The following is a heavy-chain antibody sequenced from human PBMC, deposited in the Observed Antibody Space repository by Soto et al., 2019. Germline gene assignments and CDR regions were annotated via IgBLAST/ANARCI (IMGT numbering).Heavy chain of an antibody. V-gene: IGHV4-59*08. CDR3: ARRLYYDSSGFEGGGMDV. J-gene: IGHJ6*02. CDR1: GGSISSYY. Sequence: SETLSLTCTVSGGSISSYYGSWIRQPPGKGLEWIGYIYYSGNTNYNPSLKSRVTISVDTSKDQFSLKLSSVTAADTAVYYCARRLYYDSSGFEGGGMDVWGQGTTVTVSS. CDR2: IYYSGNT. D-gene: IGHD3-22*01.